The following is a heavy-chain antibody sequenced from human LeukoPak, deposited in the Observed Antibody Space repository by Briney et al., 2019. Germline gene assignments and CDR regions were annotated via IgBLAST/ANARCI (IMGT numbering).Heavy chain of an antibody. CDR3: ARDGHTGYCSSTSCYYFQH. Sequence: ASVKVSCKASGGTFSSYAISWVRQAPGQGLEWMGGIIPIFGTANYAQKFQGRVTITADESTNTAYMELSSLRSEDTAVYYCARDGHTGYCSSTSCYYFQHWGQGTLVTVSS. D-gene: IGHD2-2*01. J-gene: IGHJ1*01. V-gene: IGHV1-69*01. CDR2: IIPIFGTA. CDR1: GGTFSSYA.